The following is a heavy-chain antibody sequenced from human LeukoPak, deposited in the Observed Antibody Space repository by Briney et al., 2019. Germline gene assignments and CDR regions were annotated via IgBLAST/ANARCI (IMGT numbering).Heavy chain of an antibody. J-gene: IGHJ4*02. CDR2: ITGSDGST. V-gene: IGHV3-23*01. CDR1: EFTFSSYA. Sequence: PGGSLRLSCAASEFTFSSYAMSWVRQAPGKGLEWVSAITGSDGSTYYADSVKGRFTISRDDSRNTLYLQMNSLRGDDTAVYYCAKDVGKWESLHFFDYWGQGTLVTVSS. D-gene: IGHD1-26*01. CDR3: AKDVGKWESLHFFDY.